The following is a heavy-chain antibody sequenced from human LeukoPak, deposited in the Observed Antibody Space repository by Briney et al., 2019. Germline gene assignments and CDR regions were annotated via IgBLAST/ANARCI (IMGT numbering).Heavy chain of an antibody. CDR2: IRYDGSDR. D-gene: IGHD6-13*01. CDR3: AKERYSSSSLFAVTPFDY. Sequence: GGSLRLSCVASEFTFSSYGMHWVRQAPGKGLEWVAYIRYDGSDRYYADSVKGRFTISRDNSKNTLYLQMNSLRVEDTAVYYCAKERYSSSSLFAVTPFDYWGQGTRITVSS. J-gene: IGHJ4*02. V-gene: IGHV3-30*02. CDR1: EFTFSSYG.